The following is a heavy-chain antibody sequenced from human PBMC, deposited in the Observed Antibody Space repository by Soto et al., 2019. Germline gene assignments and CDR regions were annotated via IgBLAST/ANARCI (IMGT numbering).Heavy chain of an antibody. J-gene: IGHJ4*02. CDR1: GFTFSDYY. CDR3: ASVTNGAIFVY. Sequence: QVQLVEAGGGLVKPGGSRRLSCAASGFTFSDYYMSWIRQAPGKGLECVSYISSSSSTIFYADSVKGRFTISRDNVKNSLYLQMNSLRAEDTAVYYCASVTNGAIFVYWGQGILVTVSS. V-gene: IGHV3-11*01. CDR2: ISSSSSTI. D-gene: IGHD2-8*01.